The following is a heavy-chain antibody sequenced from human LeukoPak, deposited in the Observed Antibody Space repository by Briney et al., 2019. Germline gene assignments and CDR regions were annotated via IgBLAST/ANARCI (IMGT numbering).Heavy chain of an antibody. CDR3: ARHHYDFWSGQFTYYYYYMDV. D-gene: IGHD3-3*01. J-gene: IGHJ6*03. V-gene: IGHV4-39*01. CDR2: IYYSGST. CDR1: GGSISSSSYY. Sequence: SETLSLTCTVSGGSISSSSYYWGWIRQPPGKGLEWIGSIYYSGSTYYNPSLKSRVTISVDTSKNQFSLKLSSVTAADTAVYYCARHHYDFWSGQFTYYYYYMDVWGKGTTVTVSS.